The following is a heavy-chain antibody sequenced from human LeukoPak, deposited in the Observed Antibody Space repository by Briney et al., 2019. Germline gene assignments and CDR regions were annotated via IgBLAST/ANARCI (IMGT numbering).Heavy chain of an antibody. CDR1: GFTFSSYS. CDR3: ARTNRDGYKIPFDY. Sequence: GGSLRLSCAASGFTFSSYSMNWVRQAPGKGLEWVSSISSSSSYIYYADSVKGRFTISRDNAKNSLYLQMNSLRAEDTVVYYCARTNRDGYKIPFDYWGQGNLVTVSS. CDR2: ISSSSSYI. J-gene: IGHJ4*02. V-gene: IGHV3-21*01. D-gene: IGHD5-24*01.